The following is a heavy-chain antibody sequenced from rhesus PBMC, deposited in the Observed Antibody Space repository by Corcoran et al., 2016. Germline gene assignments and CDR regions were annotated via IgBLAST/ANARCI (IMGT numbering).Heavy chain of an antibody. D-gene: IGHD6-31*01. CDR1: GYSLSSGYC. CDR2: ISGSSGST. J-gene: IGHJ3*01. CDR3: VRDRSNGWYEAFAF. Sequence: QVQLQASGPGLVKPSETLSLTCAVSGYSLSSGYCWGWIRHPPGKGLEYIGYISGSSGSTYYNPSLKSLVTSSKDTSKNQFSLKLSSVTAADTADYYCVRDRSNGWYEAFAFWGQGLRVTVSS. V-gene: IGHV4-99*02.